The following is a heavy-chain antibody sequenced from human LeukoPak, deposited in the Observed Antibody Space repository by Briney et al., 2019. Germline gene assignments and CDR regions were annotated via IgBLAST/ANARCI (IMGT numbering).Heavy chain of an antibody. Sequence: PGGSLRLSCAASGFTFSHYAMHWVRQAPGKGLEWVAVISYDGNHKYYADSVKGRFTISRDNSKNTLYVQMNSLRAEDTAVYYCARARNGTLKCWGQGTLVTVCS. D-gene: IGHD2/OR15-2a*01. J-gene: IGHJ4*02. CDR2: ISYDGNHK. V-gene: IGHV3-30*01. CDR3: ARARNGTLKC. CDR1: GFTFSHYA.